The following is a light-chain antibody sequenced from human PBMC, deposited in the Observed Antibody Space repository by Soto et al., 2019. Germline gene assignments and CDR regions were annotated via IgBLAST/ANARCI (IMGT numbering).Light chain of an antibody. CDR3: SSYTSSSTYV. CDR2: EVS. CDR1: SSDVGGYNY. Sequence: SVLTQPAYVFGSPGQSITISCTGTSSDVGGYNYVSWYQQHPGKAPKLMIYEVSNRPSGVSNRFSGSKSGNTASLTISGLQAEAEADYYCSSYTSSSTYVFGTGTKVTVL. V-gene: IGLV2-14*01. J-gene: IGLJ1*01.